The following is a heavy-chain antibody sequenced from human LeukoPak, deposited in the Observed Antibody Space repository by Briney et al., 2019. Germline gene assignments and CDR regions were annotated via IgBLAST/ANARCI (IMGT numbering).Heavy chain of an antibody. Sequence: AGGSLRLSCAASGFTFSSYSMNWVRQAPGKGLEWVSSISSSSSYIYYADSVKGRFTISRDNAKNSLYLQMNSLRAEDTAVYYCARELRAAAGSSIDYWGQRTLVTVSS. CDR3: ARELRAAAGSSIDY. V-gene: IGHV3-21*01. CDR2: ISSSSSYI. CDR1: GFTFSSYS. D-gene: IGHD6-13*01. J-gene: IGHJ4*02.